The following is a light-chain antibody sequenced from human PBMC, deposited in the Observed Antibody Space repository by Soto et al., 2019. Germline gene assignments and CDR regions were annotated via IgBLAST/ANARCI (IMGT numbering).Light chain of an antibody. CDR1: QDVSIF. CDR3: QQRSTLHYT. J-gene: IGKJ2*01. CDR2: DAS. V-gene: IGKV3-11*02. Sequence: LAQSPATLSLSPGQRATLSCKASQDVSIFLAWYQQKPGRAPRLLIHDASNRATGVPARFSGSVSGRDFTLTITGLEPEDCAGYYCQQRSTLHYTLGQGTKLEV.